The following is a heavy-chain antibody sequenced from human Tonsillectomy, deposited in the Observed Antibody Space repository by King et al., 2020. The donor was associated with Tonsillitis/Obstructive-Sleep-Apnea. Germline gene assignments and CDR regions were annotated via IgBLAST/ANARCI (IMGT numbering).Heavy chain of an antibody. CDR2: IYYSGST. V-gene: IGHV4-59*01. CDR3: ARDSPYLGLPGYYYYGMDV. Sequence: VQLQESGPGLVKPSETLSLTCTVSGGSISSYYWSWIRQPPGKGLEWIGYIYYSGSTNYNPSLKSRVTISVDTSKNQFSLKLSSVTAADTAVYYCARDSPYLGLPGYYYYGMDVWGQGTTVTVSS. D-gene: IGHD1-7*01. CDR1: GGSISSYY. J-gene: IGHJ6*02.